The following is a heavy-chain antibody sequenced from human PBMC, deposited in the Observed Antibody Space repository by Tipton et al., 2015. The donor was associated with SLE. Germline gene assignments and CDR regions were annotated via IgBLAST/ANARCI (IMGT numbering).Heavy chain of an antibody. CDR2: IYYSGST. V-gene: IGHV4-31*03. CDR1: GGSISIGGYY. Sequence: TLSLTCSVSGGSISIGGYYWSWIRQHPGKGLEWIGYIYYSGSTDYNPPLQSRVTISVDTSKNQFSLKLSSVTAADTAVYYCARDGSLEYYYDSNFDYWGQGTLVTVSS. J-gene: IGHJ4*02. D-gene: IGHD3-22*01. CDR3: ARDGSLEYYYDSNFDY.